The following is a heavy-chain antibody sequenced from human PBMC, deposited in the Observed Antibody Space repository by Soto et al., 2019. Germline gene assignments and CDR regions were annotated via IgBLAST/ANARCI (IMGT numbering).Heavy chain of an antibody. CDR1: GGTFSSYA. D-gene: IGHD5-12*01. CDR3: AKAADCSSTNCYRGYSGYDYIRADY. J-gene: IGHJ4*02. V-gene: IGHV1-69*01. Sequence: QVQLVQSGAEVKKPGSSVKVSCKASGGTFSSYAISWVRQAPGQGLEWMGGIIPIFGTANYAQKFQGRVTITADESTSTAYMELSSLRSEDTAVYYCAKAADCSSTNCYRGYSGYDYIRADYWGQGTLVTVSS. CDR2: IIPIFGTA.